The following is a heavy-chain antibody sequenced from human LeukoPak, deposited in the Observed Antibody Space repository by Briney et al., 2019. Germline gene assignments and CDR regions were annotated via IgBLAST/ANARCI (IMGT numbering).Heavy chain of an antibody. CDR3: ARNFYDSTGYYYAFDC. Sequence: GGSLRLSCAASGFTFSSYRMNWVRQAPGKGLEWVSHISSSGSTTYYADSVKGRFTISRDNAKDSLYLQMSSLRAEDTAVYYCARNFYDSTGYYYAFDCWGQGTLVTVSS. D-gene: IGHD3-22*01. CDR1: GFTFSSYR. V-gene: IGHV3-48*04. J-gene: IGHJ4*02. CDR2: ISSSGSTT.